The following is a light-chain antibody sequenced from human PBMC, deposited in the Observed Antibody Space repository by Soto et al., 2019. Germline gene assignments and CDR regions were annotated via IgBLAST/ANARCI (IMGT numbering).Light chain of an antibody. J-gene: IGKJ4*01. Sequence: EIVLIQSPATLSLSPGERATLSCRASQSVGSYLPWYQHKPGQAPRLLISDASNRATGIPARFSGSGSETDFTLTISSLEPEDSAVYYCQQRSNWPSLTFGGGTKVEIK. CDR1: QSVGSY. CDR3: QQRSNWPSLT. V-gene: IGKV3-11*01. CDR2: DAS.